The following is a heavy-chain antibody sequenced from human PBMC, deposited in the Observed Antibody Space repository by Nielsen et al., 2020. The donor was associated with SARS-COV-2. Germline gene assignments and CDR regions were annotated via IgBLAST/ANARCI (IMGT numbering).Heavy chain of an antibody. Sequence: SETLSLTCTVSGGSISSSSYYWGWIRQPPGKGLEWIGSIYYSGSTYYNPSLKSRVTISVDTSKNQFSLKLGSVTAADTAVYYCARQGPLPPYYFDYWGQGTLVTVSS. CDR1: GGSISSSSYY. CDR2: IYYSGST. CDR3: ARQGPLPPYYFDY. V-gene: IGHV4-39*01. J-gene: IGHJ4*02. D-gene: IGHD1-26*01.